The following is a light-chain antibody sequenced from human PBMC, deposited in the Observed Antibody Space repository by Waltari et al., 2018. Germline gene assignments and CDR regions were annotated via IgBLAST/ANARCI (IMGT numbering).Light chain of an antibody. J-gene: IGLJ2*01. Sequence: TQSPGTLSLSPGERATLSCTGTSNDVGGYNHVSWYQQSPGKAPKLMISDVFNRPSGVPDRFSGSKSGNTASLTISGLQADDEADYYCCSYAGSYTVLFGGGTKLTVL. CDR1: SNDVGGYNH. CDR2: DVF. CDR3: CSYAGSYTVL. V-gene: IGLV2-11*01.